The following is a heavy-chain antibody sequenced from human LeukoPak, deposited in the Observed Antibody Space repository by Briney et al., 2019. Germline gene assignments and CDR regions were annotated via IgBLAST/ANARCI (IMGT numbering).Heavy chain of an antibody. CDR2: IYPGDSKS. CDR3: ARHPPYYYNSGTKFDF. Sequence: GESLKISCKGSGYIFTSYWIGWVRQMPGKGLEWMGIIYPGDSKSRYSPSFQGQVTISADKSISTAYLQWSSLKASDTGMYYCARHPPYYYNSGTKFDFWGQGTLVTVSS. V-gene: IGHV5-51*01. CDR1: GYIFTSYW. D-gene: IGHD3-10*01. J-gene: IGHJ4*02.